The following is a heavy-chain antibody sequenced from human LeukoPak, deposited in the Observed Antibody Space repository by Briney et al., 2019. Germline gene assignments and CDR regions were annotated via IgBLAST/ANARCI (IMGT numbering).Heavy chain of an antibody. CDR2: INPNSGGT. J-gene: IGHJ4*02. Sequence: ASVKVSCKASGYTFTGYYMHWVRQAPGQGLEWMGWINPNSGGTNYAQKFQGRVTMTRDTSISTAYMERSRLRSDDTAVYYCARATSTAATDGRDSYWGQGTLVTVSS. V-gene: IGHV1-2*02. CDR1: GYTFTGYY. D-gene: IGHD2-15*01. CDR3: ARATSTAATDGRDSY.